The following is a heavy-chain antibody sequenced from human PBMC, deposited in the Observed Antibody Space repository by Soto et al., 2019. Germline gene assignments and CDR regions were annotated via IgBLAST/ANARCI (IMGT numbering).Heavy chain of an antibody. CDR2: INPSGGST. Sequence: ASVKVSCKASGYTFTSYYMHWVRQAPGQGLEWMGIINPSGGSTSYAQKFQGRVTMTRDTSTSTVYMELSSLRSEDTAVYYCARGETYYDFWSGYRRDYYYYYGMDVWGQGTTVTV. CDR3: ARGETYYDFWSGYRRDYYYYYGMDV. CDR1: GYTFTSYY. J-gene: IGHJ6*02. V-gene: IGHV1-46*01. D-gene: IGHD3-3*01.